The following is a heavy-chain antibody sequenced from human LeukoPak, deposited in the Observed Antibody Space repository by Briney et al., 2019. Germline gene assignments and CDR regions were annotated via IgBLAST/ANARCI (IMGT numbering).Heavy chain of an antibody. Sequence: SVKVSCKASGGTFSSYAISWVRQAPGQGLEWMGRIIPILGIANYAQKFQGRVTITADKSTSTAYMELSSLRSEDTAVYYCARGHENYYYYYGMDVWGQGPTVTVSS. CDR1: GGTFSSYA. J-gene: IGHJ6*02. CDR3: ARGHENYYYYYGMDV. V-gene: IGHV1-69*04. CDR2: IIPILGIA.